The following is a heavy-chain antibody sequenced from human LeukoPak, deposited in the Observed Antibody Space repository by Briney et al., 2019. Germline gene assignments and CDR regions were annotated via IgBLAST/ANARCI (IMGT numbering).Heavy chain of an antibody. CDR2: INYRGNT. D-gene: IGHD3-22*01. J-gene: IGHJ4*02. V-gene: IGHV4-39*01. Sequence: SETLSLTRTVSGGSISSSSYYWGWIRQPPGKGLDWIGIINYRGNTYYNPSLKSRVTISVDTSKNQFSLKLSSVTAADTAVYYCARRDSYSSGYYYFDYWGQGTLVTVSS. CDR1: GGSISSSSYY. CDR3: ARRDSYSSGYYYFDY.